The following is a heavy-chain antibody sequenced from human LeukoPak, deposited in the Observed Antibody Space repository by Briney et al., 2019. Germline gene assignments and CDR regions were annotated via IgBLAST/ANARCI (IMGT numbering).Heavy chain of an antibody. V-gene: IGHV1-69*05. J-gene: IGHJ4*02. CDR2: IIPIFGTA. D-gene: IGHD3-3*01. CDR3: AGDPGTYTDYYFDY. Sequence: SVKVSCKASGGTFSSYAISWVRQAPGQGLEWMGRIIPIFGTANYAQKFQGRVTITTDESTSTAYMELSSLRSEDTAVYYCAGDPGTYTDYYFDYWGQGTLVTVSS. CDR1: GGTFSSYA.